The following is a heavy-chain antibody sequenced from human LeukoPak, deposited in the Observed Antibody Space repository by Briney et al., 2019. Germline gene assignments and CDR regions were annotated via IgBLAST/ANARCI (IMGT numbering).Heavy chain of an antibody. V-gene: IGHV3-11*06. CDR3: ARESSSGLIIDY. CDR2: ISSSGGYT. CDR1: GFTFSDYY. D-gene: IGHD6-19*01. J-gene: IGHJ4*02. Sequence: GGSLRLSCAASGFTFSDYYMSWIRQAPGKGLEWISYISSSGGYTYYADSVKGRFTISRDNSKKSLYLQMNSLRAEDTAVYYCARESSSGLIIDYLGQGTLVTVSS.